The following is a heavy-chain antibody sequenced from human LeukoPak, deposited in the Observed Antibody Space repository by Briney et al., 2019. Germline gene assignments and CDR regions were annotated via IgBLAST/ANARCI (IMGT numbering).Heavy chain of an antibody. CDR2: INHSGST. Sequence: SETLSLTCAVYGGSFSGYYWSWIRQPPGKGLEWIGEINHSGSTNYNPSLKSRVTISVDTSKNQFSLKLSSVTAADTAVYYCARPLYYYGSGGLGNWGQGTLVTVSS. V-gene: IGHV4-34*01. D-gene: IGHD3-10*01. J-gene: IGHJ4*02. CDR3: ARPLYYYGSGGLGN. CDR1: GGSFSGYY.